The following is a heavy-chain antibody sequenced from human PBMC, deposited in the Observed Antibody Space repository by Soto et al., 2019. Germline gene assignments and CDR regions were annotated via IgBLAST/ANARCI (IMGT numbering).Heavy chain of an antibody. V-gene: IGHV1-2*02. CDR1: GYTFTGYY. CDR2: ISANNGGT. Sequence: APVKVSCKASGYTFTGYYMDWVRQAHRQGLEWMGWISANNGGTNNAPKLQGRVAVTIDTSTSTAYMELMNLRSDDTAVYYCARSYGYSSTDNWSAPWGQGTLVTVFS. CDR3: ARSYGYSSTDNWSAP. D-gene: IGHD6-13*01. J-gene: IGHJ5*02.